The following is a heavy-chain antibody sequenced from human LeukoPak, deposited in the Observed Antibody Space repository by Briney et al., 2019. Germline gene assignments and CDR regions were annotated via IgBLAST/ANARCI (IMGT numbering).Heavy chain of an antibody. CDR1: GGSISSGGYS. J-gene: IGHJ3*02. D-gene: IGHD5-18*01. V-gene: IGHV4-31*03. CDR3: ASSGYSYGFGAFDI. Sequence: PSQTLSLTCTVSGGSISSGGYSWSWIRQHPGKGLEWIGYIYYSGSTYYNPSLKSRVTISVDTSKNQFSLKLSSVTAADTAVYYCASSGYSYGFGAFDIWGQGTMVTVSS. CDR2: IYYSGST.